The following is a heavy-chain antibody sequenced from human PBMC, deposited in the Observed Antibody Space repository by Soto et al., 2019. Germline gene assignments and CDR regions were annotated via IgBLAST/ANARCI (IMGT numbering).Heavy chain of an antibody. J-gene: IGHJ1*01. Sequence: VADGKIRGVSGCWMLIRQSPGKGLEWIGEIFYSGSTTYNPSLKNLVSISADKSEKQLYLRVTSVTAPDTAVKYCARGGIQDICGFPEY. CDR2: IFYSGST. V-gene: IGHV4-4*02. CDR3: ARGGIQDICGFPEY. D-gene: IGHD1-20*01. CDR1: DGKIRGVSGC.